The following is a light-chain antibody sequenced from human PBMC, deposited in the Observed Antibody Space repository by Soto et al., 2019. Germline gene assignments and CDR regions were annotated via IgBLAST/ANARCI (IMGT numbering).Light chain of an antibody. CDR2: GAS. CDR3: QHYDTSPLYT. V-gene: IGKV3-20*01. Sequence: EIVLTQAPANLSLSPGERATLSCRASQSVNNRYLAWYQQKPGQAPRLLIYGASTRATGIPDRFSGSGSGTDFTLTISRLEPEDFAAYYCQHYDTSPLYTFGQGTKLEI. J-gene: IGKJ2*01. CDR1: QSVNNRY.